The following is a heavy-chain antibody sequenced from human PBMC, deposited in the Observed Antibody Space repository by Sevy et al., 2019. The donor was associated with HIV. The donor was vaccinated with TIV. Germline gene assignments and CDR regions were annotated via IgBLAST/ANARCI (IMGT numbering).Heavy chain of an antibody. J-gene: IGHJ2*01. CDR3: AKELFGAAAAFYWYFDL. V-gene: IGHV3-23*01. Sequence: GESLKISCAASEFTFSSYAMSWVRQAPGKGLEWVSAISGRGGSTYYADSVKGRFTISRDNSKNTLYLQMNSLRAEDTALYYCAKELFGAAAAFYWYFDLWGHGTLVTVSS. D-gene: IGHD6-13*01. CDR1: EFTFSSYA. CDR2: ISGRGGST.